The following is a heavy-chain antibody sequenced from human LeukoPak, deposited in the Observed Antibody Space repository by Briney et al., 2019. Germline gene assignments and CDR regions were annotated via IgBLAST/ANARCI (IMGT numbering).Heavy chain of an antibody. J-gene: IGHJ6*02. CDR3: ARAPRYYDSRGYPDSGMDV. Sequence: SETLSLTCTVSGGSISSYYWSWIRQPPGKGLEWIGYIYYSGSTNYNPSLKSRVTISVDTSKNQFSLKLSSVTAADTAVYYCARAPRYYDSRGYPDSGMDVWGQGTTVTVSS. CDR1: GGSISSYY. D-gene: IGHD3-22*01. V-gene: IGHV4-59*01. CDR2: IYYSGST.